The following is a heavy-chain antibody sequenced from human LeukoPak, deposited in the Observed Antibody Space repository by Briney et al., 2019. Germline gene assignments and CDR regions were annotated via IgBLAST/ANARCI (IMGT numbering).Heavy chain of an antibody. D-gene: IGHD3-22*01. CDR2: IYIGGST. CDR1: GFTVSSNY. CDR3: ARDTRGYYDSSGYYYPMAY. Sequence: PGGSLRLSCAASGFTVSSNYMSWVRQAPGKGLEWVSVIYIGGSTYYADSVKGRFTISRDNSKNTLYLQMNSLRAEDTAVYYCARDTRGYYDSSGYYYPMAYWGQGTLVTVSS. J-gene: IGHJ4*02. V-gene: IGHV3-66*01.